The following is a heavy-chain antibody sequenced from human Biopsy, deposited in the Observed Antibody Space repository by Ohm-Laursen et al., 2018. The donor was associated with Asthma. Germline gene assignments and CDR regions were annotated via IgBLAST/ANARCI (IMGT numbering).Heavy chain of an antibody. D-gene: IGHD2-15*01. CDR3: AGFCSGGNCPDH. V-gene: IGHV4-4*02. Sequence: SDTLSLTCAVSGDSISSNSWWTWVRQSPGRGLEWIGEIYYSGSTNYHPSLKGRVTISVAKSKNQFSLRLTSVTAADTAVYYCAGFCSGGNCPDHWGQGTLVTVSS. J-gene: IGHJ4*02. CDR2: IYYSGST. CDR1: GDSISSNSW.